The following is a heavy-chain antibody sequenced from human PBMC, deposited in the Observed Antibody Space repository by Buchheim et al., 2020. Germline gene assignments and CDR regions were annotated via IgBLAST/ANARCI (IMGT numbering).Heavy chain of an antibody. CDR1: GGSFSGYY. Sequence: QVQLQQWGAGLLKPSETLSLTCAVYGGSFSGYYWSWIRQPPGKGLEWIGSIYYSGSTYYNPSLKSRVTISVDTSKNQFSLKLSSVTAADTAVYYCASPSSSIAADYWGQGTL. D-gene: IGHD6-6*01. J-gene: IGHJ4*02. CDR3: ASPSSSIAADY. CDR2: IYYSGST. V-gene: IGHV4-34*01.